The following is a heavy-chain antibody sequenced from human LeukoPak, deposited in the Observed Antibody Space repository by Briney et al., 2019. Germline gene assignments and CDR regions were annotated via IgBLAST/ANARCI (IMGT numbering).Heavy chain of an antibody. D-gene: IGHD3-10*01. CDR3: AKGYYGSGSYGWFDP. CDR1: GFTFSSYA. CDR2: ISYDGSNK. V-gene: IGHV3-30*04. Sequence: PGRSLRLSCAASGFTFSSYAMHWVRQAPGKGLEWVAVISYDGSNKYYADSVKGRFTISRDNSKNTLYLHMNSLRAEDTAVYYCAKGYYGSGSYGWFDPWGQGTLVTVSS. J-gene: IGHJ5*02.